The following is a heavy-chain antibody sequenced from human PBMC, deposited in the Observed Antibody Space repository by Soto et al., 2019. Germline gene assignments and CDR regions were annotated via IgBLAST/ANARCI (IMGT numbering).Heavy chain of an antibody. Sequence: QVHLVQSGAEVKKPGASVKVSCKGSGYAFTTYGITWVRQAPGQGLEWMGWISAHNGNTNYAQKLQGRVTVTRDTPTSTAYMELRSLRSDDTAGYYWARGRYEDYWGQGALVTVSS. CDR2: ISAHNGNT. V-gene: IGHV1-18*01. D-gene: IGHD1-1*01. J-gene: IGHJ4*02. CDR3: ARGRYEDY. CDR1: GYAFTTYG.